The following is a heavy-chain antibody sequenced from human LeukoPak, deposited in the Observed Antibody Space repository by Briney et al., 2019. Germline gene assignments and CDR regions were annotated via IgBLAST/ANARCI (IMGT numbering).Heavy chain of an antibody. Sequence: PGGSLRLSCAASGFTFSSYGMHWVRQAPGKGLEWVAFIRYDGSNKYYADSVKGRFTISRDNSKNTLYLQMNSLRAEDTAVYYCAKVCSSWYWGFDYWGQGTLVTVSS. CDR3: AKVCSSWYWGFDY. CDR1: GFTFSSYG. J-gene: IGHJ4*02. CDR2: IRYDGSNK. V-gene: IGHV3-30*02. D-gene: IGHD6-13*01.